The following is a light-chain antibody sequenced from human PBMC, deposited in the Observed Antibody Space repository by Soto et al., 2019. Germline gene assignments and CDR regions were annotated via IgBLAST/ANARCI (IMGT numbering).Light chain of an antibody. CDR1: QSISSW. V-gene: IGKV1-5*01. J-gene: IGKJ1*01. CDR2: DAS. CDR3: QQFNSYSPGA. Sequence: EIKMSQSAATVSASIGDRVTITCRASQSISSWLAWYQQKPGKAPKLLIYDASSLESGVPSRFSGSGSGTEFTLTISSLQPDDFATYYCQQFNSYSPGAFGQGTKVDIK.